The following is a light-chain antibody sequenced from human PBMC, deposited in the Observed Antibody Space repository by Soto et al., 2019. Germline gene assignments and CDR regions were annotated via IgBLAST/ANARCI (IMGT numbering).Light chain of an antibody. CDR1: QRVSTN. V-gene: IGKV3-15*01. CDR3: QQYHHWRT. J-gene: IGKJ1*01. CDR2: GAS. Sequence: EVVMTQSPATLSVSPGERATLSCRASQRVSTNLAWYQQKPGQAPRLLIYGASSRATGIPARFSGSGSGTEFTITISSLQSEDIAVYYRQQYHHWRTFGQGTKVEIK.